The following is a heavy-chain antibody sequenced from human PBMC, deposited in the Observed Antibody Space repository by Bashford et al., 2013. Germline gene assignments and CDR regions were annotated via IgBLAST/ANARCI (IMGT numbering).Heavy chain of an antibody. CDR2: IIPIFGTA. Sequence: SVKVSCKASGGTFCSFALSWVRQAPGQGLEWMGGIIPIFGTANYPKKFETRVTITADESTSTVYMELSRLRSDDTAVYYCATGNEDRKTFYGGRGFDPWGQGTLVTVSS. CDR3: ATGNEDRKTFYGGRGFDP. V-gene: IGHV1-69*13. J-gene: IGHJ5*02. D-gene: IGHD1-1*01. CDR1: GGTFCSFA.